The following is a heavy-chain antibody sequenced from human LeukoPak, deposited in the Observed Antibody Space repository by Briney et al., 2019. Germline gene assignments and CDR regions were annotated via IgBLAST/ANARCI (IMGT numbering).Heavy chain of an antibody. CDR3: AKDRFGSGSPNWFGP. Sequence: GGSLRLSCAASGFTFSSYAMHWVRQAPGKGLEWVAVISYDGSNKYYADSVKGRFTISRDNSKNTLYLQMNSLRAGDTAVYYCAKDRFGSGSPNWFGPWGQGTLVTVSS. V-gene: IGHV3-30*07. J-gene: IGHJ5*02. D-gene: IGHD3-10*01. CDR1: GFTFSSYA. CDR2: ISYDGSNK.